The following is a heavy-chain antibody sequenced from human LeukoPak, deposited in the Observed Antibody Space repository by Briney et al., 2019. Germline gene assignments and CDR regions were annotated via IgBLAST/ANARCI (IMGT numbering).Heavy chain of an antibody. CDR1: GYSLSSGYY. CDR3: ARGRITMVRGVMGQYYFDY. J-gene: IGHJ4*02. V-gene: IGHV4-38-2*01. D-gene: IGHD3-10*01. CDR2: IYHCGST. Sequence: SETLSLTCAVSGYSLSSGYYWGWIRPPPGKGLEWIGSIYHCGSTYYNPSLKSRVTISVDTPKNQFSLKLSSVTAADTAVYYCARGRITMVRGVMGQYYFDYWGQGTLVTVSS.